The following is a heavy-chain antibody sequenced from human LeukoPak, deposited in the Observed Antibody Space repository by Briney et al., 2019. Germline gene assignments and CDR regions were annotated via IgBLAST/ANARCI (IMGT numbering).Heavy chain of an antibody. V-gene: IGHV3-33*06. CDR2: IWYDGSYK. Sequence: GGSLRLSCAASGFSFSNSGMHWVRQAPGNGLEWVAIIWYDGSYKYYADSVKGRFTISRDNSKNTLYLQMNSLRAEDTAVYYCAKLYYYDSSGYYYFDYWGQGTLVTVSS. J-gene: IGHJ4*02. D-gene: IGHD3-22*01. CDR3: AKLYYYDSSGYYYFDY. CDR1: GFSFSNSG.